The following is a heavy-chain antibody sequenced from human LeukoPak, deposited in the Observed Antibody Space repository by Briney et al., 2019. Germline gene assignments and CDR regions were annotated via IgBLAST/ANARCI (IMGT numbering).Heavy chain of an antibody. CDR3: AKEYGEETY. CDR2: VSYDGSNK. D-gene: IGHD4-17*01. J-gene: IGHJ4*02. CDR1: GFTFSGSA. Sequence: GGSLRLSCAASGFTFSGSAMHWVRQAPGKGLEWVAVVSYDGSNKYYADSVKGRFTISRDNSKNTLYLQMNSLRAEDTAVYYCAKEYGEETYWGQGTLVTVSS. V-gene: IGHV3-30*04.